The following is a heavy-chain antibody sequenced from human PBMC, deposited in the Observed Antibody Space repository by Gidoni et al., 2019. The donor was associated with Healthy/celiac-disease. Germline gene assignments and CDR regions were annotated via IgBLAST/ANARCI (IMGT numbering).Heavy chain of an antibody. CDR3: ARAGVYSSSSVPFFDY. D-gene: IGHD6-6*01. CDR1: GGSLSSGGYY. Sequence: QVQLQEPGPGLVKPSQTLSLTCTFSGGSLSSGGYYWSWIRQHPGKGLACIGYIYYSGSTYNNPSLKSLFTISVDTSKNQFSLKLSSVTAADTAVYYCARAGVYSSSSVPFFDYWGQGTLVTVSS. J-gene: IGHJ4*02. CDR2: IYYSGST. V-gene: IGHV4-31*01.